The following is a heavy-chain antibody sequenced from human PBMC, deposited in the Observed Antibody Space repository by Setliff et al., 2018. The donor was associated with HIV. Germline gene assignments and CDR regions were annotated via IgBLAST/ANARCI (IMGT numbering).Heavy chain of an antibody. Sequence: ASVKVFCKASGYSFTNLGLNWVRQAPGQGLEWMGWISVYNGHTNFAQKLQDRVTMTTDTSTSTAYMELRSLRSDDTAVYYCARAYDVLTGYFDYWGQGTLVTVST. CDR3: ARAYDVLTGYFDY. CDR1: GYSFTNLG. J-gene: IGHJ4*02. V-gene: IGHV1-18*01. D-gene: IGHD3-9*01. CDR2: ISVYNGHT.